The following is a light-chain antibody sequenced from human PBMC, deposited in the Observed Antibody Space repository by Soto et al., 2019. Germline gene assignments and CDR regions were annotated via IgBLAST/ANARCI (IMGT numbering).Light chain of an antibody. Sequence: DIQMTQSPSTLSASVGDRVTITCRASQSISSWLAWYQQKPGKAPNLLIYDASSLESGVPSRFSGSGSGTEFTLTISSLQPDDFATYYCQQYNSYPYTCGQGTKLEIK. V-gene: IGKV1-5*01. CDR1: QSISSW. CDR2: DAS. CDR3: QQYNSYPYT. J-gene: IGKJ2*01.